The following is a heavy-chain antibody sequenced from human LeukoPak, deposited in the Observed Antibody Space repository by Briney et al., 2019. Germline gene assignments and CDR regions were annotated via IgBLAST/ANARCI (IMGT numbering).Heavy chain of an antibody. D-gene: IGHD3-3*01. CDR3: ATGDFWSGYFPTDY. V-gene: IGHV1-24*01. CDR1: GYTLTELS. Sequence: ASVRVSCKVSGYTLTELSMHWLRQAPGKGLEWMGGFDPEDGETIYAQKFQGRVTMTEYTSTDTAYMELSSLRSGDTAVYYCATGDFWSGYFPTDYWGQGTLVTVSS. J-gene: IGHJ4*02. CDR2: FDPEDGET.